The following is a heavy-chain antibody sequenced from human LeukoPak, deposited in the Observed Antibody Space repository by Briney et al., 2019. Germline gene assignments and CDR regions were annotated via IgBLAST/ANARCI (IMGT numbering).Heavy chain of an antibody. Sequence: GGSLRLSCAASGFTFSSYVMNWVRQAPGKGLEWVSAVSANGGSTYYADSVKGRLTISRDNSMNTLFLQMNSLRAEYTAVYHCAKDLRFGSGSYFDYWGQGTLVTVSS. CDR3: AKDLRFGSGSYFDY. J-gene: IGHJ4*02. D-gene: IGHD3-10*01. CDR1: GFTFSSYV. CDR2: VSANGGST. V-gene: IGHV3-23*01.